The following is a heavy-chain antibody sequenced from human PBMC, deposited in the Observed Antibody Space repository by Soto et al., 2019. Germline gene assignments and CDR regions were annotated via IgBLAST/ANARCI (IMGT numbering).Heavy chain of an antibody. J-gene: IGHJ6*03. CDR3: ARIPPYCSGGSCYSYYYYYMDV. CDR1: GFTFSDYY. D-gene: IGHD2-15*01. CDR2: ISSSGSTI. Sequence: QVQLVESGGGLVKPGGSLRLSCAASGFTFSDYYMSWIRQAPGKGPEWVSYISSSGSTIYYADSVKGRFTISRDNAKNSLYLQMNSLRAEDTAVYYCARIPPYCSGGSCYSYYYYYMDVWGKGTTVTVSS. V-gene: IGHV3-11*01.